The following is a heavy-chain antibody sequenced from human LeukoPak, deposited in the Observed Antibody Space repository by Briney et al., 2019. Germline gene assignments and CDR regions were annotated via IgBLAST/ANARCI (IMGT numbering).Heavy chain of an antibody. D-gene: IGHD3-10*01. J-gene: IGHJ4*02. CDR1: GGSFSGYY. CDR3: ARDGRGSGSYWQGGRWAFDY. Sequence: SETLSLTCAVYGGSFSGYYWSWIRQPPGKGLEWIGYTYYSGSTNYNPSLKSRVTISVDTSKNQFSLKLSSVTAADTAVYYCARDGRGSGSYWQGGRWAFDYWGQGTLVTVSS. V-gene: IGHV4-59*01. CDR2: TYYSGST.